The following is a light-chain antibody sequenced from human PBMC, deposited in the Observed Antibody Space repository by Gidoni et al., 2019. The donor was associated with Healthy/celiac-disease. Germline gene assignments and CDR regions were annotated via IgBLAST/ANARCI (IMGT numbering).Light chain of an antibody. J-gene: IGKJ2*01. CDR1: QSVLYSSNNKNY. CDR2: WAS. Sequence: DIVMTQSPDSLSVSLGERATINCKSSQSVLYSSNNKNYLAWYQQKPGQPPKLLIYWASTRESGVPDRFSGCGSGTDFTLTISSLQAEDVAVYYCQQYYSTPYTFGRGPSWRSN. V-gene: IGKV4-1*01. CDR3: QQYYSTPYT.